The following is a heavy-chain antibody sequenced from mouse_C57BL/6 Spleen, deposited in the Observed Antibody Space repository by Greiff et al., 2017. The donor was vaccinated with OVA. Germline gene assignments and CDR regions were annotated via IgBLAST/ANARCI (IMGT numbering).Heavy chain of an antibody. CDR3: TRELGPDY. V-gene: IGHV1-15*01. Sequence: VQLKQSGAELVRPGASVTLSCKASGYTFTDYEMHWVKQTPVHGLEWIGAIDPETGGTAYNQKFKGKAILTADKSSSTAYMELRSLTSEDSAVYYCTRELGPDYWGQGTTLTVSS. CDR1: GYTFTDYE. CDR2: IDPETGGT. D-gene: IGHD4-1*01. J-gene: IGHJ2*01.